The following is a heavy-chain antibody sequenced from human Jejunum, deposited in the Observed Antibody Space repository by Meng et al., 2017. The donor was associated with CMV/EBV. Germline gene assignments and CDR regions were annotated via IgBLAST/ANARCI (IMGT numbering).Heavy chain of an antibody. Sequence: SYGMHWVRQFPGKGLEWVAFIHYDGSNKFYADSVRGRFTISRDNSKHTLYLQMNSLRAEDTALYYCAKAYYSSRSYYNVGDALDIWGQGTTVTVSS. V-gene: IGHV3-30*02. D-gene: IGHD3-10*01. J-gene: IGHJ3*02. CDR3: AKAYYSSRSYYNVGDALDI. CDR2: IHYDGSNK. CDR1: SYG.